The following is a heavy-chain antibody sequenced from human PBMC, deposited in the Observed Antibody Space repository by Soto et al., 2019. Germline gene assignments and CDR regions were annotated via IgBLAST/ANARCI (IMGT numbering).Heavy chain of an antibody. CDR2: IIPMFGTA. Sequence: QVQLVQSGAEVKKPGSSVKVSCKASGGTLSNYAISWVRQAPGQGLEWMGGIIPMFGTANYAQKFQGRVTITADESTSTAYMELSSLRSEDTAVYYCAVHFHWGPYYNYYGMDVWGQGTTVTVSS. CDR3: AVHFHWGPYYNYYGMDV. D-gene: IGHD7-27*01. CDR1: GGTLSNYA. J-gene: IGHJ6*02. V-gene: IGHV1-69*12.